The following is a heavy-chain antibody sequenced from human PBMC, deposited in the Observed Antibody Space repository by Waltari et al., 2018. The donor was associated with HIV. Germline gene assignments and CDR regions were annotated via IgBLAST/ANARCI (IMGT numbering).Heavy chain of an antibody. D-gene: IGHD2-2*01. Sequence: EVQLVESGGGLVKPGGSLRLSCAASGFTFSNAWMSWVRQAPGKGLEWVGRIKSKTEGGTTDYAAPVKGRFTISRDDSKNTLYLQMNSLKTEDTAVYYCTTGYCSSTSCSYVYFDYWGQGTLVTVSS. J-gene: IGHJ4*02. CDR1: GFTFSNAW. V-gene: IGHV3-15*01. CDR2: IKSKTEGGTT. CDR3: TTGYCSSTSCSYVYFDY.